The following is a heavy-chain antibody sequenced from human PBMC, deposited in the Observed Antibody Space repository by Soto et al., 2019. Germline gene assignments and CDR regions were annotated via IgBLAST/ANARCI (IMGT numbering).Heavy chain of an antibody. CDR3: ASDPITRSSLLYYYYYYYGMDV. J-gene: IGHJ6*02. CDR2: IWYDGSNK. D-gene: IGHD3-22*01. CDR1: GFTFSSYG. V-gene: IGHV3-33*01. Sequence: PGGSLRLSCAASGFTFSSYGMHWVRQAPGKGLEWVAVIWYDGSNKYYADSVKGRFTISRDNSKNTLYLQVNSLRAEDTAVYYCASDPITRSSLLYYYYYYYGMDVWGQGTTVTVSS.